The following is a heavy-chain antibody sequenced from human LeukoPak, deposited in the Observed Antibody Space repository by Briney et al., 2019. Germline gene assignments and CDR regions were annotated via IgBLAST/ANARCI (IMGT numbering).Heavy chain of an antibody. V-gene: IGHV4-34*01. Sequence: PAETLSPTCAVYAGSFSGYYWSWIRQPPGKGLEWLGEINHSASTNYNPSLKNRVTISVDTSKNQFSLKLSSVTAADTAVYYCARTVTNNSYGLWYFDYWGQGTLVTVSS. D-gene: IGHD5-18*01. CDR1: AGSFSGYY. CDR2: INHSAST. CDR3: ARTVTNNSYGLWYFDY. J-gene: IGHJ4*02.